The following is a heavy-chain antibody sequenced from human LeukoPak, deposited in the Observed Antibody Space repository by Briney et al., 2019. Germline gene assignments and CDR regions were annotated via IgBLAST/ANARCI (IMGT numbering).Heavy chain of an antibody. CDR1: GFTFSSYS. CDR3: AATYYDFWSGGAVFDY. V-gene: IGHV3-48*01. Sequence: PGESLRLSCAASGFTFSSYSMNWVRQAPGKGLEWVSYISSSSSTIYYADSVKGRFTISRDNAKNSLYLQMNSLRAEDTAVYYCAATYYDFWSGGAVFDYWGQGTLVTVSS. D-gene: IGHD3-3*01. CDR2: ISSSSSTI. J-gene: IGHJ4*02.